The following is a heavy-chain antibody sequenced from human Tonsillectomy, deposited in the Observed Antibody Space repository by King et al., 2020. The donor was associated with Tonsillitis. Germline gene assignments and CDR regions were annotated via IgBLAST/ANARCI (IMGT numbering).Heavy chain of an antibody. CDR3: ARGDSGDYVFDY. V-gene: IGHV4-61*02. CDR1: GGSITSADYY. Sequence: QLQESGPGLVKPSQTLSLTCTVSGGSITSADYYWSWIRQPAGKGLEWIGRIYTSGSSNYNPPLKSRVSMPVDTAKNHFSLQLASVTAADTAVYYCARGDSGDYVFDYWGQGTLVTVSS. CDR2: IYTSGSS. D-gene: IGHD4-17*01. J-gene: IGHJ4*02.